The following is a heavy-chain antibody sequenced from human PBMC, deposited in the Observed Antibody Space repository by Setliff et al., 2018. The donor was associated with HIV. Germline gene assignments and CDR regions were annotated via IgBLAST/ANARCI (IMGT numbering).Heavy chain of an antibody. CDR2: INPNSGGT. J-gene: IGHJ4*02. CDR3: AGTRGLSERALDY. Sequence: ASVKVSCKASGYTFTGHYMHWVRQAPGQGLEWMGRINPNSGGTNYAQKFQGRFTMTRDTSISTAYMELSRLRSDDTAVYYCAGTRGLSERALDYWGQGTLVTVSS. CDR1: GYTFTGHY. D-gene: IGHD1-26*01. V-gene: IGHV1-2*06.